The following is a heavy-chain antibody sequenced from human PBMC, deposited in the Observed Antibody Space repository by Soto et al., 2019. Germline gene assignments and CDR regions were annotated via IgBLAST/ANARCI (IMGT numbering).Heavy chain of an antibody. CDR2: IYWDDDK. CDR1: GFSLSTSGVG. V-gene: IGHV2-5*02. CDR3: VHTRSDAFDI. J-gene: IGHJ3*02. Sequence: SGPTLVNPTQTLTLTCSFSGFSLSTSGVGVHWIRQPPGKALEWLALIYWDDDKRYSPSLKSRLTITRDTSRYQVVLTMTNMDPVDTATYYCVHTRSDAFDIWGQGTMVTVSS.